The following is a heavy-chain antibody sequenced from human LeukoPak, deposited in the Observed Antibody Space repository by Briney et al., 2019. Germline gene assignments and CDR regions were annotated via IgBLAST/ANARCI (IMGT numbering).Heavy chain of an antibody. J-gene: IGHJ4*02. CDR1: GGSISSSDYY. Sequence: PPSETLSLTCTVSGGSISSSDYYWGWVRQPPGKGLEWVSAISGSGGSTYYADSVKGRFTISRDNSKNTLYLQMNSLRADDTAVYYCAREGWFIMIEVIIKGLDYWGQGTLVTVSS. CDR2: ISGSGGST. D-gene: IGHD3-22*01. V-gene: IGHV3-23*01. CDR3: AREGWFIMIEVIIKGLDY.